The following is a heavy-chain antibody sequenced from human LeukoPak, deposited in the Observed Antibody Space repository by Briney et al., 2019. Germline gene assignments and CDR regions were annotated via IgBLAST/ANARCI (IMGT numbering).Heavy chain of an antibody. CDR2: ISQDESNT. D-gene: IGHD2-21*02. CDR1: GFTFSTYG. CDR3: AKEIAQYCGGDCPSDY. V-gene: IGHV3-30*18. Sequence: GGSLRLSCVVSGFTFSTYGMHWVRQAPGKGLEWVALISQDESNTYYADSAKGRFTISRDNSKNTLYLQMNSLRAEDTAVYYCAKEIAQYCGGDCPSDYWGQGTLVTVSS. J-gene: IGHJ4*02.